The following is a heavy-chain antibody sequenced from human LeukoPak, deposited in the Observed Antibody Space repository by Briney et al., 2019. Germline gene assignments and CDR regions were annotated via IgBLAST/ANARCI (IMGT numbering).Heavy chain of an antibody. CDR2: IIPIFGTA. J-gene: IGHJ5*02. CDR3: ARDLRDGYNYEGVGWFDP. CDR1: GGTPSSYA. V-gene: IGHV1-69*13. Sequence: SAKLSRTASGGTPSSYAISWGRQAPGQGLEWMGGIIPIFGTANYAQKFQGRVTITADESTSTAYMELSSLRSEDTAVYYCARDLRDGYNYEGVGWFDPWGQGTLVTVSS. D-gene: IGHD5-24*01.